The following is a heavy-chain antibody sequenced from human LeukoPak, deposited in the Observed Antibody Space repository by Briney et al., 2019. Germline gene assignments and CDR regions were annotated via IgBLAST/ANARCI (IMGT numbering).Heavy chain of an antibody. CDR2: ISYDGSNK. CDR1: GFIFSNYN. CDR3: AREASSDYDLGAFDN. D-gene: IGHD5-12*01. Sequence: GGSLRLSCAASGFIFSNYNMHWVRQAPGKGLEWVALISYDGSNKYYADSVQGRFTISRDNSKSTLYLQVNSLRADDTAIYYCAREASSDYDLGAFDNWGQGTLVTVSS. J-gene: IGHJ4*02. V-gene: IGHV3-30*03.